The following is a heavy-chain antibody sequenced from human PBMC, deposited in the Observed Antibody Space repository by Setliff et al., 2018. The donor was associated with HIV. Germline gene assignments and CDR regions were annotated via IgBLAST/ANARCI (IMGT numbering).Heavy chain of an antibody. CDR1: GGSISSGSYY. V-gene: IGHV4-61*09. CDR3: ASRRGGGFLAWPDPYFDY. D-gene: IGHD3-3*01. Sequence: PSETLSLTCTVSGGSISSGSYYWTWIRQPAGKGLEWIGQIYTSGSTNYNPSLKSRVIISVDTSKNQFSLKLSSVTAADTAVYYCASRRGGGFLAWPDPYFDYWGQGTLVTVSS. CDR2: IYTSGST. J-gene: IGHJ4*02.